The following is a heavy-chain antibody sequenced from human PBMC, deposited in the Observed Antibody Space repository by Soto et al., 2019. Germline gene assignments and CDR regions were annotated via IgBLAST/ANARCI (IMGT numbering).Heavy chain of an antibody. D-gene: IGHD6-19*01. V-gene: IGHV4-59*01. CDR2: VYYTGST. J-gene: IGHJ4*02. CDR1: GGSISCSC. CDR3: ARSVAVPGAHIDY. Sequence: SGTLDHTCKVPGGSISCSCWSGIGQSPGKGLEWLGYVYYTGSTNYSPSLRSRVSISVDTSKNEFSLRLSSVTAADTAVYFCARSVAVPGAHIDYWGQGTQVTVSS.